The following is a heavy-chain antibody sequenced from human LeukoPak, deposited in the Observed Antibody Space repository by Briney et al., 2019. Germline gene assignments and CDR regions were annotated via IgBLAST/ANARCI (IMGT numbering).Heavy chain of an antibody. V-gene: IGHV4-39*07. CDR1: GGSITSNSYY. D-gene: IGHD5-24*01. J-gene: IGHJ4*02. Sequence: SETLSLTCTVSGGSITSNSYYWGWIRQPPGNGLEWIGSIYYSGSTYYNPSLKSRVTISVDTSKNQVSLKLSSVTAADTAVYYCARGRRDGYMLLWEDYWGQGTLVTVSS. CDR3: ARGRRDGYMLLWEDY. CDR2: IYYSGST.